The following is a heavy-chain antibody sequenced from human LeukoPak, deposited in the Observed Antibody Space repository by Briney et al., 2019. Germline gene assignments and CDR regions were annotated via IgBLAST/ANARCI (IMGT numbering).Heavy chain of an antibody. CDR1: GFTFSASA. Sequence: PGGSLRLSCAASGFTFSASAMHWVRQASGKGLEWVGRIRSKANNYATAYAASVKGRFTISRDDPKNTAYLQMNSLKTEDTAVYYCRTQGYSYGSKYEYWGQGTLVTVSS. V-gene: IGHV3-73*01. J-gene: IGHJ4*02. CDR2: IRSKANNYAT. CDR3: RTQGYSYGSKYEY. D-gene: IGHD5-18*01.